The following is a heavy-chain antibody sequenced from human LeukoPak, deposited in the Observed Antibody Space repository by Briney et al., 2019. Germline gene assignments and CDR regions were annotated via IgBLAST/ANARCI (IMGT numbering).Heavy chain of an antibody. CDR1: GGSISSYY. Sequence: SETLFLTCTVSGGSISSYYWSWIRQPPGKGLEWMGYIYYSGSTNYNPSLKSRVTISVDTSKNQFSLKLSSVTAADTAVYYCARQGADGGNSDPFFDYWGQGTLVTVSS. V-gene: IGHV4-59*08. D-gene: IGHD4-23*01. CDR2: IYYSGST. J-gene: IGHJ4*02. CDR3: ARQGADGGNSDPFFDY.